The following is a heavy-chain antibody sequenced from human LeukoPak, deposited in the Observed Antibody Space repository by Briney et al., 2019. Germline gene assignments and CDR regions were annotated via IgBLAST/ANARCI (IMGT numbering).Heavy chain of an antibody. V-gene: IGHV3-21*01. Sequence: KTGGSLRLSCAASGFTFSSYSMNWVRQAPGKGLEWVSSISSSSSYIYYADSVKGRFTISRDNAKNSLYLQMNSLRAEDTAVYYCASLMVRGVIMSDYWGQGTLVTVSS. D-gene: IGHD3-10*01. CDR3: ASLMVRGVIMSDY. CDR1: GFTFSSYS. CDR2: ISSSSSYI. J-gene: IGHJ4*02.